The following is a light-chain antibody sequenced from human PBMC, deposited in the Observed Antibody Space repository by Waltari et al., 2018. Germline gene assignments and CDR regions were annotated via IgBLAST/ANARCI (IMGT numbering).Light chain of an antibody. CDR1: QSVRSN. CDR2: DGS. J-gene: IGKJ2*03. CDR3: HQSDDWPPYS. V-gene: IGKV3-15*01. Sequence: EIVMTQSPATLSASPGERVTLSCRASQSVRSNLAWYQQKPGQGPRPLIYDGSTGATGIPARFSGSGSGTDFTLTISSLQSEDFAIYYCHQSDDWPPYSFGQGTKLEIK.